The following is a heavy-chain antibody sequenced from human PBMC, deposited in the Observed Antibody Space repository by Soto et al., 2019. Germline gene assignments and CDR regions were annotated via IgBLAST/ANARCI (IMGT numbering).Heavy chain of an antibody. CDR1: GGTFRTSA. J-gene: IGHJ6*01. V-gene: IGHV1-69*05. CDR2: IMPVFPTP. Sequence: QVQLVQSGAEVKKPGSSVKVSCKTSGGTFRTSAISWVRQAPGQGLEWMGGIMPVFPTPDYAQKFQGRVTFTSDXXTGTAYMELSSLRSEDTAVYYCARDKDRQQLGGNYYYIMDVWGQGTTVTVSS. D-gene: IGHD3-3*02. CDR3: ARDKDRQQLGGNYYYIMDV.